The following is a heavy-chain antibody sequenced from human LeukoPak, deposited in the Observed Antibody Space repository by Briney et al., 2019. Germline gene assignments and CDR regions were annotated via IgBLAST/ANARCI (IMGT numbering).Heavy chain of an antibody. Sequence: PGRSLRLSCAASGFTFDDYAMHWVRQPPGKGLEWVSGISWNGGSIGYADSVKGRITISRDNAKNSLYLQMNSLRAEDTAVYYCARSRDGYHHGLLWGQGTLVTVSS. CDR2: ISWNGGSI. CDR1: GFTFDDYA. CDR3: ARSRDGYHHGLL. J-gene: IGHJ4*02. V-gene: IGHV3-9*01. D-gene: IGHD5-24*01.